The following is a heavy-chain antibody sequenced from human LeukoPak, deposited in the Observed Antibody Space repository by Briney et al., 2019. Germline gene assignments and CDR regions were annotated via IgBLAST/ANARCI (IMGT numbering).Heavy chain of an antibody. D-gene: IGHD4-17*01. CDR2: ISGSGGST. CDR3: AKVKGQATVMKTEALHFDY. CDR1: GFTFSSYA. Sequence: GGSLRLSCAASGFTFSSYAMSWVRQTPGKGLEWVSAISGSGGSTYYADSVKGRFTISRDNSKNTLYLQMNSLRAEDTAVYYCAKVKGQATVMKTEALHFDYWGQGTLVTVSS. V-gene: IGHV3-23*01. J-gene: IGHJ4*02.